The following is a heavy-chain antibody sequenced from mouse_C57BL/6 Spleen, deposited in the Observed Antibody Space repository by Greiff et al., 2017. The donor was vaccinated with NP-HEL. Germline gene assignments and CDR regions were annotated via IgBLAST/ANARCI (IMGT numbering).Heavy chain of an antibody. D-gene: IGHD1-1*01. CDR1: GFTFSSYA. J-gene: IGHJ1*03. CDR3: AREEDTRDYGSSYGYFDV. Sequence: EVKLVESGGGLVKPGGSLKLSCAASGFTFSSYAMSWVRQTPEKRLEWVATISDGGSYTYYPDNVKGRFTISRDNAKNNLYLQMSHLKSEDTAMYYCAREEDTRDYGSSYGYFDVWGTGTTVTVSS. CDR2: ISDGGSYT. V-gene: IGHV5-4*01.